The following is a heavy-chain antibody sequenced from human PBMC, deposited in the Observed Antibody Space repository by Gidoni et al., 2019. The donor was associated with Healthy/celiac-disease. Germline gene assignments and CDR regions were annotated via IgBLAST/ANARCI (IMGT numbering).Heavy chain of an antibody. Sequence: QVQLQESGPGLVKPSGTLSLTCAVSGGSISSSNWWSWVRQPPGKGLEWIGEIYHSGSTNSNPSLKSRVTISVDKSKNQFSLKLSSVTAADTAVYYCARGRVGCISTSCSNWFDPWGQGTLVTVSS. V-gene: IGHV4-4*02. J-gene: IGHJ5*02. CDR3: ARGRVGCISTSCSNWFDP. CDR2: IYHSGST. CDR1: GGSISSSNW. D-gene: IGHD2-2*01.